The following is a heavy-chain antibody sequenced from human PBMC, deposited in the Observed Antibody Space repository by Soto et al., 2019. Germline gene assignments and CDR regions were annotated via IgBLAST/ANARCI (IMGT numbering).Heavy chain of an antibody. J-gene: IGHJ6*02. CDR1: GGTFSSYA. D-gene: IGHD3-10*01. V-gene: IGHV1-69*17. Sequence: QVQLVQSGAEVKKPGSSVKVSCKSSGGTFSSYAISWVRQAPGQGLEWMGGVIPVFGLATYAQEVQGRVTITADKSTNTAYMEVSSLRSEDTAVYYCARGKSYYGSGKGIYDYYSLDVWGQGTTVTVSS. CDR3: ARGKSYYGSGKGIYDYYSLDV. CDR2: VIPVFGLA.